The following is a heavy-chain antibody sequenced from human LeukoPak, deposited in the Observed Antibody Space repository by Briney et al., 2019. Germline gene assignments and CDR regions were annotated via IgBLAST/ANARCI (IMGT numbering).Heavy chain of an antibody. CDR1: GGSFSGYY. CDR3: ARLGSGYCSSTSCYGYGMDV. V-gene: IGHV4-34*01. Sequence: SETLSLTCAVYGGSFSGYYWSWIRQPPGKGLEWIGSIYYSGSTYYNPSLKSRVTISVDTSKNQFSLKLSSVTAADTAVYYCARLGSGYCSSTSCYGYGMDVWGQGTTVTVSS. D-gene: IGHD2-2*01. J-gene: IGHJ6*02. CDR2: IYYSGST.